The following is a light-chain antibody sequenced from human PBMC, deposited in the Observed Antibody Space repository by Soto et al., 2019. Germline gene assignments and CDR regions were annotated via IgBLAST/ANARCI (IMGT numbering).Light chain of an antibody. CDR1: SSDVGSYNL. J-gene: IGLJ2*01. CDR2: EGS. CDR3: SAWDDRLNGVV. V-gene: IGLV2-23*01. Sequence: QSALTQPASVSGSPGQSITISCTGTSSDVGSYNLVSWYQQHPGKAPKLMIYEGSKRPSGVSNRFSGSKSGNTASLTISGLQAEDEADYYCSAWDDRLNGVVFGGGTKLTVL.